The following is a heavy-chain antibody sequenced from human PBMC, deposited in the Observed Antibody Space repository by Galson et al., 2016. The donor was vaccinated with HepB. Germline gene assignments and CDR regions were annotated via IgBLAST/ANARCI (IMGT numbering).Heavy chain of an antibody. CDR3: AGGYSSSWYLYYFDY. CDR2: IWYDGSNK. CDR1: GLTFSNYG. Sequence: SLRLSCAASGLTFSNYGMHWVRQAPGKGLEWVAVIWYDGSNKYYADSVKGRFTISRDNSKNTLYLQMNSLRAEDTAVYYCAGGYSSSWYLYYFDYWGQGTLVTVSS. D-gene: IGHD6-13*01. V-gene: IGHV3-33*01. J-gene: IGHJ4*02.